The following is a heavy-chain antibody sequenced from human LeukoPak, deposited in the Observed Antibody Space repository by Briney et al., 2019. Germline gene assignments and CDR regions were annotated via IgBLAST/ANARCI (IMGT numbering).Heavy chain of an antibody. CDR3: ARDLGQLVYYYYGMGV. CDR2: INPTGGST. Sequence: ASVKVSCKASGDTFTTYYLHWVRQAPGQGLEWMGIINPTGGSTTYAQKFQGRVIMTRDTSTSTVYMELSSLRSEDTAVYYCARDLGQLVYYYYGMGVWGQGTTVTVSS. D-gene: IGHD6-6*01. CDR1: GDTFTTYY. J-gene: IGHJ6*02. V-gene: IGHV1-46*01.